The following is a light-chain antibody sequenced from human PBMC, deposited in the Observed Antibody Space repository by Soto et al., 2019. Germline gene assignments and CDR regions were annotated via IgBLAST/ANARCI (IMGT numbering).Light chain of an antibody. CDR2: DVS. J-gene: IGLJ1*01. CDR3: CSYAGSPYV. V-gene: IGLV2-11*01. CDR1: SIDVGRYNY. Sequence: QSALTQPRPVSGSPGQSVTISCTGTSIDVGRYNYVSWYPHHPGKAPKLMIYDVSTRPSGVPDRFSGSKSGTTASLTISGLQAEDEADYYCCSYAGSPYVFGTGTKVTVL.